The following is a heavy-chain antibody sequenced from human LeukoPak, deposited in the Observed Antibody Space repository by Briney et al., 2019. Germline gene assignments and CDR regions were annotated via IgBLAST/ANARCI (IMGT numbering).Heavy chain of an antibody. J-gene: IGHJ4*02. V-gene: IGHV3-66*01. D-gene: IGHD4-23*01. CDR2: IYSGGST. CDR1: GFTVSSNY. Sequence: GGSLRLSCAASGFTVSSNYMSWVRQAPGKGLEWVSVIYSGGSTYYADSVKGRFTISRDNAKNSLYLQMNSLRAEDTAVYYCARDYGGSSPFDYWGQGTLVTVSS. CDR3: ARDYGGSSPFDY.